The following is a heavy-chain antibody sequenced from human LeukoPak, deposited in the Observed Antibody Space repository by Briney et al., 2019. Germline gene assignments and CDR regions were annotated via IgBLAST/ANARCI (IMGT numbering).Heavy chain of an antibody. D-gene: IGHD2-15*01. Sequence: ASVKVSCKASGGTFSSYAISWVRRAPGEGLEWMGGIIPIFGTANYAQKFQGRVTMTTDTSTSTAYMELRSLRSDDTAVYYCARDAIRCSGGSCYFDYWGQGTLVTVSS. J-gene: IGHJ4*02. CDR3: ARDAIRCSGGSCYFDY. V-gene: IGHV1-69*05. CDR1: GGTFSSYA. CDR2: IIPIFGTA.